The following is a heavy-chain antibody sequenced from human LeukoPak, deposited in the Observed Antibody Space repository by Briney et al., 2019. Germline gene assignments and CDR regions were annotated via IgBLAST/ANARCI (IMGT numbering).Heavy chain of an antibody. CDR3: ARGAEWRDY. V-gene: IGHV3-7*01. J-gene: IGHJ4*02. CDR1: GSSFSEYW. CDR2: IKYDGSDK. Sequence: GGSLRLSCGASGSSFSEYWMSWVRQAPGKGLEWVANIKYDGSDKNYVESVKGRFIISRDNAEKAVYLQMNSLRVDDTAVYYCARGAEWRDYWGQGTLVTVSS. D-gene: IGHD3-3*01.